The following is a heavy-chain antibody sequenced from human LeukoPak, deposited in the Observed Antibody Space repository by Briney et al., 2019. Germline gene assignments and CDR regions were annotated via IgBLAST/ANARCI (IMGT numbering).Heavy chain of an antibody. V-gene: IGHV3-33*01. CDR1: GFTFSSYG. CDR2: IWYDGSNK. CDR3: ARSRQPRHGDDGLGY. Sequence: GRSLRLSCAASGFTFSSYGMHWVRQAPGKGLEWVAVIWYDGSNKYYADSVKGRFTISRDNSKNTLYLQMNSLRAEDTAVYYCARSRQPRHGDDGLGYWGQGTLVTVSS. D-gene: IGHD4-17*01. J-gene: IGHJ4*02.